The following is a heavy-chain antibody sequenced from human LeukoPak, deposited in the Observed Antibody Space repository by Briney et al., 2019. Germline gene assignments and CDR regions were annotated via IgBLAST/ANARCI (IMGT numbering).Heavy chain of an antibody. Sequence: SVKVSCKASGGTFSSYAISWVRQAPGQGLEWMGRIIPILGIANYAQKFQGRVTITADKSTSTAYMELSSLRSGDTAVYYCARAQYCSSTSCGFVFWGQGTLVTVSS. CDR2: IIPILGIA. CDR1: GGTFSSYA. V-gene: IGHV1-69*04. D-gene: IGHD2-2*01. J-gene: IGHJ4*02. CDR3: ARAQYCSSTSCGFVF.